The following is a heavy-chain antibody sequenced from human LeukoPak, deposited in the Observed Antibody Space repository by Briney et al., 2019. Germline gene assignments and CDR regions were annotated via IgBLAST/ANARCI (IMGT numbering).Heavy chain of an antibody. J-gene: IGHJ4*02. D-gene: IGHD2-21*02. V-gene: IGHV3-7*01. CDR3: ARDPGKGDWGDKFDY. CDR2: IKQDGNEK. CDR1: GLTFSSYW. Sequence: GGSLRLSCAASGLTFSSYWMSWVRQAPGKGLEWVANIKQDGNEKYYVDSVKGRFTISRDNAKNSLNLQMNSLRGEDTAVYYCARDPGKGDWGDKFDYWGQGTLGTVSS.